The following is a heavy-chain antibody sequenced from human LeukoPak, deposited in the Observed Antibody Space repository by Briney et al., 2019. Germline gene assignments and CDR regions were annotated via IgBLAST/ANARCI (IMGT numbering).Heavy chain of an antibody. CDR3: AKHYMGSSYNRGLDY. D-gene: IGHD3-10*01. CDR2: IYYSGYT. V-gene: IGHV4-39*01. J-gene: IGHJ4*02. CDR1: GGSISSSTYY. Sequence: PSETLSLTCTVSGGSISSSTYYWGWIRQPPGKGLEWIGSIYYSGYTYYNPSLESRVTISVDTSKNQFSLKLSSVTAADTAICYCAKHYMGSSYNRGLDYWGQGTLVTVSS.